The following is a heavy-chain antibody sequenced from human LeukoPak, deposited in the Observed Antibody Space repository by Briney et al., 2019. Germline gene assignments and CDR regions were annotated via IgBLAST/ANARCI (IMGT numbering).Heavy chain of an antibody. J-gene: IGHJ3*02. D-gene: IGHD6-19*01. V-gene: IGHV4-38-2*02. Sequence: PSETLSLTCTVSGYSISSGYYWGWIRQPPGKGLEWIGSIYHSGSTYYNPSLKSRVTISVDTSKNQFSLKLSSVTAADTAVYYCARAKSSGWPLDAFDIWGQGTMVTVSS. CDR3: ARAKSSGWPLDAFDI. CDR2: IYHSGST. CDR1: GYSISSGYY.